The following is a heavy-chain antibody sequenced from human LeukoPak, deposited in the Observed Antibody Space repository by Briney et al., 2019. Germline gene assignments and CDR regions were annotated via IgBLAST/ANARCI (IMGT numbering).Heavy chain of an antibody. CDR2: IYSSGST. J-gene: IGHJ4*01. Sequence: SETLSPTCTVSGGSISSYYWSWIRQPAGKGLEWIGRIYSSGSTEYNPSLKSRVTMSVDTSKNQFSLKLSSVTAADTAVYYRARDPSAVAGYFDCWGQGPLVTVSS. CDR1: GGSISSYY. D-gene: IGHD6-19*01. V-gene: IGHV4-4*07. CDR3: ARDPSAVAGYFDC.